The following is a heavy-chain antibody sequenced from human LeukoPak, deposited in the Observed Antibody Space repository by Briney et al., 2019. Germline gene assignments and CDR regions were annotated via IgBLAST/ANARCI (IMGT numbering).Heavy chain of an antibody. CDR1: GFTFSSYY. CDR3: AKSLAGRSDFFDP. V-gene: IGHV3-7*01. J-gene: IGHJ5*02. Sequence: GGSLRLSCAATGFTFSSYYMSWVRQAPGKGLEWVANIKEDGSEKYYVDSVKGRFTISRDNAKNSLYLQMNSLRAEDAAVYYCAKSLAGRSDFFDPWGQGTLVTVSS. CDR2: IKEDGSEK. D-gene: IGHD1-26*01.